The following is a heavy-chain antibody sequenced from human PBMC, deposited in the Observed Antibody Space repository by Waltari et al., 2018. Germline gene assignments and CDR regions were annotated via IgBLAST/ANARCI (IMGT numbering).Heavy chain of an antibody. J-gene: IGHJ5*02. CDR2: ISYSGTT. V-gene: IGHV4-39*07. D-gene: IGHD3-3*01. CDR1: GGSISSGSYY. Sequence: QLQLQESGPGLVKPSETLSLTCTVSGGSISSGSYYWGWSRQPPGKGLDSIGYISYSGTTYYNLSLKSRVTMSVDTSRDQYSLSLRSVAAADTAVYYCARYYGNGEGWLDPWGQGTLVTVSS. CDR3: ARYYGNGEGWLDP.